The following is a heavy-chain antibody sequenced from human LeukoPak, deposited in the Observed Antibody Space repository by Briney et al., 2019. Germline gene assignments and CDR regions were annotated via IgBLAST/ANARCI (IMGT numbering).Heavy chain of an antibody. CDR3: ARTQVYYYDSSGPFDY. CDR1: GGSISSGGYY. CDR2: IYYSGST. V-gene: IGHV4-31*03. Sequence: SETLSLTCTVSGGSISSGGYYWSGIRQHPGKGLEWIGYIYYSGSTYYNPSLKSRVTISVDTSKNQFSLKLSSVTAADTAVYYCARTQVYYYDSSGPFDYWGQGTLVTVSS. J-gene: IGHJ4*02. D-gene: IGHD3-22*01.